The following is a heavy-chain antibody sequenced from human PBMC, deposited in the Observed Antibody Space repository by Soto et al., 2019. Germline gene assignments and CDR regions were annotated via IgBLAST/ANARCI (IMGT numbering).Heavy chain of an antibody. D-gene: IGHD2-2*02. Sequence: SVKVSCKASGGTFSSYTISWVRQAPGQGLEWMGRIIPILGIANYAQKFQGRVTITADKSTSTAYMELSSLRAEDTAVYYCASSILLYAHFDYWGQGTLVTVSS. J-gene: IGHJ4*02. V-gene: IGHV1-69*02. CDR1: GGTFSSYT. CDR2: IIPILGIA. CDR3: ASSILLYAHFDY.